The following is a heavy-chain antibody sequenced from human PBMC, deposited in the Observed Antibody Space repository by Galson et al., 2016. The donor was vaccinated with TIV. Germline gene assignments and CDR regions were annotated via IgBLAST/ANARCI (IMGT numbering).Heavy chain of an antibody. J-gene: IGHJ4*02. CDR2: IDWDDDK. CDR3: ARMSALGGVIDY. CDR1: GFSLGTSGMR. Sequence: PALVKPTQTLTLTCSFSGFSLGTSGMRVSWIRQPLGKALEWLARIDWDDDKFYSTSPKTRLTISKDPSKDQVVLTMTNMDPIDTATYYCARMSALGGVIDYWGQGTLVTVSS. D-gene: IGHD3-16*01. V-gene: IGHV2-70*04.